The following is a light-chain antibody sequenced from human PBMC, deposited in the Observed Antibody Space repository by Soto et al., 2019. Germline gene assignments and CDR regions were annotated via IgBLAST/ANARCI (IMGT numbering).Light chain of an antibody. CDR2: AAS. Sequence: DIQMTQSPSSLSASVGDRVTISCRASQSISTYLNWYQQKPGKAPKLLIYAASNLRSGVPSRFSGSGSGTDFTLTINSLQPEDFATYYCQQSYSIPITFGQGTRLEIK. CDR1: QSISTY. CDR3: QQSYSIPIT. V-gene: IGKV1-39*01. J-gene: IGKJ5*01.